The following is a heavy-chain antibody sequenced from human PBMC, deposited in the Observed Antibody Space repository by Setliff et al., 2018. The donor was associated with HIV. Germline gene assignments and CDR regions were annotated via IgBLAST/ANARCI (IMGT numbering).Heavy chain of an antibody. CDR3: ARGVRGYGEIRYFFYYYYMDV. V-gene: IGHV4-59*08. CDR2: IYYSGST. J-gene: IGHJ6*03. Sequence: SETLSLTCTVSGGSIWNYYWSWIRQPPGKGLEWIGYIYYSGSTNYNPSLKSRVTISVDTSKNQFSLKLSSVTAADTAVYYCARGVRGYGEIRYFFYYYYMDVWGKGTTVTVSS. CDR1: GGSIWNYY. D-gene: IGHD3-9*01.